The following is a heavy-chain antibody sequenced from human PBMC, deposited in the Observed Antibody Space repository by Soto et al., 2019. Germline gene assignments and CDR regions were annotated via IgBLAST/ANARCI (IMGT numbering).Heavy chain of an antibody. Sequence: GASVKVSCKASGGTFKSYGISWVRQAPGHGLEWMGGIIAIFNTTSYAQKFQGRVTITADESANTLYMELSSLRSEDTAVYYCARGLVPAAIMEVWGQGTTVTVSS. D-gene: IGHD2-2*01. CDR3: ARGLVPAAIMEV. CDR2: IIAIFNTT. V-gene: IGHV1-69*13. CDR1: GGTFKSYG. J-gene: IGHJ6*02.